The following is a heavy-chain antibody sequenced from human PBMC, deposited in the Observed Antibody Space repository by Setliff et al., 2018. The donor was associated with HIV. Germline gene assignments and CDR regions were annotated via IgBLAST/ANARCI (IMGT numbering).Heavy chain of an antibody. CDR3: AREWRTAMVKYYFDY. J-gene: IGHJ4*02. CDR1: GYTFIGDY. Sequence: GASVKVSCKPSGYTFIGDYMHWVRQAPGQGLEWMGIINPSGGSTSYAQKFQGRITMTRDTSISTAYMELIRLRSDDTAVYYCAREWRTAMVKYYFDYWGQGTLVTVSS. V-gene: IGHV1-2*02. CDR2: INPSGGST. D-gene: IGHD5-18*01.